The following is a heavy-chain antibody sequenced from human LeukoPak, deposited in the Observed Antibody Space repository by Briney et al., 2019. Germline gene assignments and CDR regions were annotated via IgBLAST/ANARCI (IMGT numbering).Heavy chain of an antibody. Sequence: GGSLRLSCAASGFTFSSYSMNWVRQAPGKGLEWVSYISSSSSTIYYADSVKGRFTISRDNAKNSLYLQMNSLRVEDTAVYYCAKDQVLSSYYYYYMDVWGKGTTVTVSS. CDR1: GFTFSSYS. CDR3: AKDQVLSSYYYYYMDV. J-gene: IGHJ6*03. CDR2: ISSSSSTI. D-gene: IGHD4/OR15-4a*01. V-gene: IGHV3-48*01.